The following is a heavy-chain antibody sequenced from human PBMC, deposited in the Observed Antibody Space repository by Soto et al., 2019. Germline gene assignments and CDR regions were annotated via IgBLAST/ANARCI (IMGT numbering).Heavy chain of an antibody. CDR1: GGSLSPYY. CDR3: ARDFWAGVNDNYYYYGMDV. J-gene: IGHJ6*02. Sequence: QVQLQESGPGLVKPSETLSLTCTVSGGSLSPYYWSWIRQPPGKGLEWIGNMYYSGSTTYNPSLLTRVIISVAKSKNQFSLKLTSVTAADTAVYYCARDFWAGVNDNYYYYGMDVWGQGTTVTVSS. V-gene: IGHV4-59*01. CDR2: MYYSGST. D-gene: IGHD3-3*01.